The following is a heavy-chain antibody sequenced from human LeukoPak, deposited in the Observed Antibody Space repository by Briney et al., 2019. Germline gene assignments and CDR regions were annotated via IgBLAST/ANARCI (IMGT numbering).Heavy chain of an antibody. CDR1: GFTVSSNY. CDR2: IYSGGST. J-gene: IGHJ4*02. V-gene: IGHV3-66*01. Sequence: PGGSLRLSCAASGFTVSSNYMSWVRQAPGKGLEWVSVIYSGGSTYYADSVKGRFTISRDNSKNTLYLQMNSLRAEDTAVYYCARDRANIVVVSASEYWGQGTLVTVSS. D-gene: IGHD2-21*01. CDR3: ARDRANIVVVSASEY.